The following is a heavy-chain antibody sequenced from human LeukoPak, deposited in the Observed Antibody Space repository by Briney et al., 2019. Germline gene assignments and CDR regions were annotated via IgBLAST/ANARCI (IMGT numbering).Heavy chain of an antibody. CDR2: IYHSGST. CDR3: ARDRYDSSAYYSDY. Sequence: PSETLSLTCAVSGYSISSGYYWGWIRQPPGKGLEWIGSIYHSGSTYYNPSLKSRVTISVDTSKNQFSLKLSSVTAADTAVYYCARDRYDSSAYYSDYWGQGTLVTVSS. CDR1: GYSISSGYY. J-gene: IGHJ4*02. D-gene: IGHD3-22*01. V-gene: IGHV4-38-2*02.